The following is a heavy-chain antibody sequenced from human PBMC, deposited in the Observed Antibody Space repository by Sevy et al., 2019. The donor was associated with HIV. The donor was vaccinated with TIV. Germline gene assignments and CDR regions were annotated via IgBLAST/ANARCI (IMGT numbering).Heavy chain of an antibody. Sequence: SETLSITCAVSGYSISSGYYWGWIRQPPGKGLEWIGSIYHSGSTYYNPSLKSRVTISVDTSKNQFSLKLSSVTAADTAVYYCARDADTAMGNYWGQGTLVTVSS. CDR2: IYHSGST. CDR3: ARDADTAMGNY. J-gene: IGHJ4*02. V-gene: IGHV4-38-2*02. D-gene: IGHD5-18*01. CDR1: GYSISSGYY.